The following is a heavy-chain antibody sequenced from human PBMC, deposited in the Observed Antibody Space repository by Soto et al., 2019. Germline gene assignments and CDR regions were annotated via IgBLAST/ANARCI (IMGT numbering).Heavy chain of an antibody. CDR3: ARDTYYYGSGTPSSYYYYGMDV. Sequence: SVKVSCKASGGTFSSYAISWVRQAPGQGLEWMGGIIPIFGTANYAQKFQGRVTITADESTSTAYMELSSLRSEDTAVYYCARDTYYYGSGTPSSYYYYGMDVWGQGTTVTVSS. D-gene: IGHD3-10*01. CDR2: IIPIFGTA. V-gene: IGHV1-69*13. CDR1: GGTFSSYA. J-gene: IGHJ6*02.